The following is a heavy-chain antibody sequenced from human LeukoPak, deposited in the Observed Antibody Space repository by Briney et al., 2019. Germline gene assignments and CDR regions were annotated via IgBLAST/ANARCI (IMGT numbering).Heavy chain of an antibody. D-gene: IGHD6-6*01. CDR2: IRGSGGST. J-gene: IGHJ5*02. CDR1: GFTFSDYA. CDR3: AKGSRSSSPLDWFDP. Sequence: GGSLRLSCAASGFTFSDYAMSWVRQAPGRGLEWVSAIRGSGGSTYYADSVKGRFTISRDKPKNTLYLQMNSLRAEDTAVYYCAKGSRSSSPLDWFDPWGQGTLVTVSS. V-gene: IGHV3-23*01.